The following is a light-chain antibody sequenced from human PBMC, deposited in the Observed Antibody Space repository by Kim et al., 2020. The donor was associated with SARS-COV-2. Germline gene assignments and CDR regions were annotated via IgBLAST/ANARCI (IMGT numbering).Light chain of an antibody. J-gene: IGLJ1*01. Sequence: QSALTQPASVSGSPGQSITISCTGTSSDVGGYNYVSWFQQHPGKAPKLMIYDVSKRPSGVSNRFSGSKSGITASLTISGLQAEDEADYYCSSCTISSTYVFGTGTKVTVL. CDR1: SSDVGGYNY. V-gene: IGLV2-14*03. CDR3: SSCTISSTYV. CDR2: DVS.